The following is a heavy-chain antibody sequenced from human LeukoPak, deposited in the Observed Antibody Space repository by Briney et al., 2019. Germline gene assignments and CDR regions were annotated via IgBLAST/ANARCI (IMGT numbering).Heavy chain of an antibody. Sequence: GGSLRLSCAVSRLTFSTYSMTWVRQAPGKGLEWVSSISGSSNYIHYADSVRGRFTISRDNAKNSLYLQMNNLRAEDTAVYYCARVRRWLQFEAFDIWGQGTMVTVSS. V-gene: IGHV3-21*01. CDR3: ARVRRWLQFEAFDI. CDR2: ISGSSNYI. CDR1: RLTFSTYS. D-gene: IGHD5-24*01. J-gene: IGHJ3*02.